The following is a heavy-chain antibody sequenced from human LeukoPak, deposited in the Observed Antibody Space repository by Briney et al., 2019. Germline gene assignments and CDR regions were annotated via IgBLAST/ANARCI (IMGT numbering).Heavy chain of an antibody. CDR3: ARHVGFITMVRGVINNNWFDP. Sequence: SETLSLTCTVSGGSISSSNCYWGWIRQPPGKGLEWIGSIYYSGGTYYNASLKRRVTISIDTSKNQFSLKLSSVTAADTAVYYCARHVGFITMVRGVINNNWFDPWGQGTLVTVSS. V-gene: IGHV4-39*01. J-gene: IGHJ5*02. CDR2: IYYSGGT. CDR1: GGSISSSNCY. D-gene: IGHD3-10*01.